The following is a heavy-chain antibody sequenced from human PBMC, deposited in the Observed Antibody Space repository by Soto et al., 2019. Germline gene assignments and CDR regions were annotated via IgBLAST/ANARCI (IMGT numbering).Heavy chain of an antibody. V-gene: IGHV1-8*01. CDR3: ARTATSGTLNWFDP. CDR2: MNPNSGKG. Sequence: ASVKVSCKASGYTFGNNDISWVRQGTGQGLEWMGWMNPNSGKGGYAQKFQGRVTMTRDTSTSTAYMELSSLTSDDTAIYYCARTATSGTLNWFDPWGQGTLVPVSS. CDR1: GYTFGNND. J-gene: IGHJ5*02.